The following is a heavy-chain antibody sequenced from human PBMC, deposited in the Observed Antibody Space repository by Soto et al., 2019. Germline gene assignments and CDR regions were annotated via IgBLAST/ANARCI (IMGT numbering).Heavy chain of an antibody. V-gene: IGHV4-34*01. CDR1: GGSFSGYY. J-gene: IGHJ5*02. Sequence: SETLSLTCAVYGGSFSGYYWSWIRQPPGKGLEWIGEINHSGSNNYNPSLRSRVTISVDTSKNQFYLKLSSVTAADTAVYYCGRGRYSSSWLYVDWFDPWGQGTLVTVSS. D-gene: IGHD6-13*01. CDR3: GRGRYSSSWLYVDWFDP. CDR2: INHSGSN.